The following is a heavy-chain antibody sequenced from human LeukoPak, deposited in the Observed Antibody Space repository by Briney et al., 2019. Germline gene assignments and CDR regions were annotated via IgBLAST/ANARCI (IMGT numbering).Heavy chain of an antibody. CDR3: ARQSYYYDSSGYYTRGAFDI. Sequence: GGSLRLSCAASGFTFSSYWMHWVRQAPGKGLVWVSRINSDGSSTSYADSVKGRFTISRDNAKNTLYLQMNSLRAEDTAVYYCARQSYYYDSSGYYTRGAFDIWGQGTMVTVSS. D-gene: IGHD3-22*01. CDR1: GFTFSSYW. CDR2: INSDGSST. V-gene: IGHV3-74*01. J-gene: IGHJ3*02.